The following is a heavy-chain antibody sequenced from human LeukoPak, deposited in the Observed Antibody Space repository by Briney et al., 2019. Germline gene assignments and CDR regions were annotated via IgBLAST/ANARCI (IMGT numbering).Heavy chain of an antibody. J-gene: IGHJ6*02. D-gene: IGHD2-2*01. Sequence: GGSLRLSCAASGFTVSSNYMNWVRQAPGKGLEWVSVIYSGGSTSYADSVKGRFTISRDNSKNTLYLQMNSLRAEDTAVYYCARGYCSSTSCSYMDVWGQGTTVTVSS. CDR2: IYSGGST. CDR3: ARGYCSSTSCSYMDV. V-gene: IGHV3-66*02. CDR1: GFTVSSNY.